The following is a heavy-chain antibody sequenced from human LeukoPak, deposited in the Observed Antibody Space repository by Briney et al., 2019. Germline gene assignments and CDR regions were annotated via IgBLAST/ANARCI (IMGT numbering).Heavy chain of an antibody. CDR1: GLTNYW. J-gene: IGHJ4*02. D-gene: IGHD3-16*01. CDR3: ATDLNWVAY. Sequence: GESLRLPCVRSGLTNYWMTWVRQAPGKGLEAVANINKDSSERYYLHSVNGRFTISRDKTKSSLFLQMNSLRVEDTGIYYCATDLNWVAYWGQGARVTVSS. V-gene: IGHV3-7*01. CDR2: INKDSSER.